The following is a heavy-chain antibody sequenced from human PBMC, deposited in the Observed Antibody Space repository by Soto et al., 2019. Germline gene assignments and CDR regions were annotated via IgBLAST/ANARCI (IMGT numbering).Heavy chain of an antibody. CDR2: ISGSGGST. V-gene: IGHV3-23*01. Sequence: GGSLRLSCAASGFTFSSYAMSWVRQAPGKGLEWVSAISGSGGSTYYADSVKGRFTISKDNSKNTLYLQMNSLRAEDTAVYYCAKTMPGYSSSWSHRPKTLYYFDYWGQGTLVTVSS. J-gene: IGHJ4*02. CDR3: AKTMPGYSSSWSHRPKTLYYFDY. D-gene: IGHD6-13*01. CDR1: GFTFSSYA.